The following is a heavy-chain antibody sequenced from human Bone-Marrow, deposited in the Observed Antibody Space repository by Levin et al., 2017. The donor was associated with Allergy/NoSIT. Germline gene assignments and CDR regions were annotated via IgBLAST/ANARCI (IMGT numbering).Heavy chain of an antibody. CDR1: FYIFSYNISF. V-gene: IGHV6-1*01. CDR2: TYFRSQWYN. Sequence: SHTLSLTFSISFYIFSYNISFFNFIIHSPSIFLYFLLNTYFRSQWYNDYALSVKSRITINPDTSKNQFSLQLNSVTPEDTAVYYCAKGTFEGGFDYWGQGTLVTVSS. CDR3: AKGTFEGGFDY. J-gene: IGHJ4*02. D-gene: IGHD2/OR15-2a*01.